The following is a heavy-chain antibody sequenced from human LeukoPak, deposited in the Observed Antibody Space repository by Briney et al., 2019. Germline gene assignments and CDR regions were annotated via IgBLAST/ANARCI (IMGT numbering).Heavy chain of an antibody. Sequence: SVKVSCKASGGTFRSYAISWVRQAPGQGLEWMGGIIPIFGTAKYAQKFKGRVTITTGESTSTAYMELSSLRSEDTAVYYCARGFAGGRGWFDPWGQGTLVTVSS. CDR3: ARGFAGGRGWFDP. CDR2: IIPIFGTA. J-gene: IGHJ5*02. D-gene: IGHD3-10*01. V-gene: IGHV1-69*05. CDR1: GGTFRSYA.